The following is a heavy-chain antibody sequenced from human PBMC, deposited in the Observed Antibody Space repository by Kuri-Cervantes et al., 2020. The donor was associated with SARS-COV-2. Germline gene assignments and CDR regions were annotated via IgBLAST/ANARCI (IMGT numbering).Heavy chain of an antibody. CDR3: ATGPPTSLGGNWFDP. J-gene: IGHJ5*02. CDR1: GFIFSSYS. CDR2: ISSSSSYI. D-gene: IGHD3-16*01. Sequence: GESLKISCAASGFIFSSYSMNWVRQAPGKGLEWVSSISSSSSYIYYADSVKGRFTISRDNAKNSLYLQMNSLRAEDTAVYYCATGPPTSLGGNWFDPWGQGTLVTVSS. V-gene: IGHV3-21*01.